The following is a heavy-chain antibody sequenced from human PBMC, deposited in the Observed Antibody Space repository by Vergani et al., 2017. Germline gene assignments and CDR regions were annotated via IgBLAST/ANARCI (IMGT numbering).Heavy chain of an antibody. CDR1: GYSFTSYW. CDR2: IDPSDSYT. D-gene: IGHD4-17*01. Sequence: EVQLVQSGAEVKKPGESLRISCKGSGYSFTSYWISWVRQMPGKGLEWMGRIDPSDSYTNYSPSFQGHVTISAYKSISTAYLQWSSLKASDTAMYHCARREEGTTRYYYYYGMDVWGQGTTVTVSS. V-gene: IGHV5-10-1*03. J-gene: IGHJ6*02. CDR3: ARREEGTTRYYYYYGMDV.